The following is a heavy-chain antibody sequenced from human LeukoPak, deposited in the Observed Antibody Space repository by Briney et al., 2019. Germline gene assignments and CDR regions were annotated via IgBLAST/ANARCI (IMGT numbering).Heavy chain of an antibody. D-gene: IGHD3-16*02. CDR3: ARSVTYYYGSGKGDYVWGSYRLTHYYMDV. CDR2: ISSSGSTI. Sequence: GGSLRLSCAASGFTFSSYAMHWVRQAPGKGLEWVSYISSSGSTIYYADSVKGRFTISRDNAKNSLYLQMNSLRAEDTAVYYCARSVTYYYGSGKGDYVWGSYRLTHYYMDVWGKGTTVTVSS. J-gene: IGHJ6*03. V-gene: IGHV3-48*04. CDR1: GFTFSSYA.